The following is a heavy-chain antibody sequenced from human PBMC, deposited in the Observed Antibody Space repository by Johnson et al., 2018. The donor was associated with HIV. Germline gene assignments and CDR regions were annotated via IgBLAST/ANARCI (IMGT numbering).Heavy chain of an antibody. Sequence: VQLVESGGGVVQPGRSLRLSCVASGFTFSSYGIHWVRQAPGKGLEWVAVISYDGSNKYYADSVKGRFTISRDNSKNTLDLQMNSLRAEDTAVYYCAKDRYYDSSGPDAFDIWSQGTMVTVSS. J-gene: IGHJ3*02. V-gene: IGHV3-30*18. CDR3: AKDRYYDSSGPDAFDI. D-gene: IGHD3-22*01. CDR2: ISYDGSNK. CDR1: GFTFSSYG.